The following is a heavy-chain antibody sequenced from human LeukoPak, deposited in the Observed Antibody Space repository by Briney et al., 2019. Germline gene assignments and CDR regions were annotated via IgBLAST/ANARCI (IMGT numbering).Heavy chain of an antibody. CDR2: IKQDGSEK. V-gene: IGHV3-7*03. CDR1: GCTFSNYW. J-gene: IGHJ2*01. Sequence: GGSLRLTCAASGCTFSNYWLNWVRQPPGKGLEWVANIKQDGSEKYYVDSVKGRFTLSRDSVKNSLYLQMNTLRDEDTGVYYCARAEWSNWYFDLWGRGTLVTVSS. D-gene: IGHD3-3*01. CDR3: ARAEWSNWYFDL.